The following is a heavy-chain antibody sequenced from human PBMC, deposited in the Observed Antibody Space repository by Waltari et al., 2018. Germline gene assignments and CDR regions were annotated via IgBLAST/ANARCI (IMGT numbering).Heavy chain of an antibody. J-gene: IGHJ4*02. D-gene: IGHD1-1*01. CDR2: ISYDGSNE. CDR3: VKGNEIDY. CDR1: GLNFTLFV. Sequence: QVHLVESGVGVVQPGGSLRLSCAAPGLNFTLFVMHWVRQAPGKGLEWVSFISYDGSNENYADSVKGRFTMSRDNSKKMLYVQMNNLRAEDSAVYYCVKGNEIDYWGQGTLVTVSS. V-gene: IGHV3-30*02.